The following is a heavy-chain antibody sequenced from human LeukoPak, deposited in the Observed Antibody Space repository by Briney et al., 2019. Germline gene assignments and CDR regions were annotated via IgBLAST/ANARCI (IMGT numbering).Heavy chain of an antibody. J-gene: IGHJ5*02. CDR1: GYSFTDYY. CDR2: INPNSGGT. D-gene: IGHD2-21*01. CDR3: ARADRLHGGPYLIGP. Sequence: GASVKVSCKTSGYSFTDYYMHWVRQAPGQGLEWMGWINPNSGGTSSAQKFQGRVTMTRDMSITTVYMEVSWLTSDDKAIYYCARADRLHGGPYLIGPWGQGTLVTVSS. V-gene: IGHV1-2*02.